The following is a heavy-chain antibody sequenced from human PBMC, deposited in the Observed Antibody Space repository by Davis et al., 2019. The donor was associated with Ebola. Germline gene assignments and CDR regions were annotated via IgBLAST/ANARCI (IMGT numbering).Heavy chain of an antibody. CDR2: INPNSGGT. J-gene: IGHJ4*02. CDR3: ARDWRVGAMDY. D-gene: IGHD1-26*01. V-gene: IGHV1-18*01. CDR1: GGTFSSYA. Sequence: AASVKVSCKASGGTFSSYAISWVRQAPGQGLEWMGWINPNSGGTNYAQKFQGWVTMTTDTSTSTAYMALRSLRSDDTAVYYCARDWRVGAMDYWGQGTLVTVSS.